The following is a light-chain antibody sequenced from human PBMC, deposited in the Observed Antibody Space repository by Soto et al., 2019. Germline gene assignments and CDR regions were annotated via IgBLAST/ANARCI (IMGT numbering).Light chain of an antibody. Sequence: QSALTQPASVSGSPGQSITISCAGTSSDIGGSNYVSWYQQHPGKAPKLMIYGVSNRPSGVSNRFSGSKSGNTASLTISGLRAEEEFIYFRYSPRSSSIPFYAFGPGPKPTFL. CDR1: SSDIGGSNY. CDR2: GVS. CDR3: YSPRSSSIPFYA. J-gene: IGLJ1*01. V-gene: IGLV2-14*03.